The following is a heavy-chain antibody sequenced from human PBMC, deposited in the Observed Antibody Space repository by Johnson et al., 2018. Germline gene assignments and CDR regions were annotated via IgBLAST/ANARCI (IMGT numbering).Heavy chain of an antibody. Sequence: VQLLESGGGVVQPGRSLRLSCVGSGFTFGSHGMHWVRQAPGKGLEWVAVIWFDGRNIFYADSVRGRFTISRDNSKNTLFLQMNSLRAEDPAVYYCAKHRNYGDREYYYYAMDVWGQGTAVTVSS. CDR2: IWFDGRNI. V-gene: IGHV3-33*06. CDR3: AKHRNYGDREYYYYAMDV. D-gene: IGHD4-17*01. CDR1: GFTFGSHG. J-gene: IGHJ6*01.